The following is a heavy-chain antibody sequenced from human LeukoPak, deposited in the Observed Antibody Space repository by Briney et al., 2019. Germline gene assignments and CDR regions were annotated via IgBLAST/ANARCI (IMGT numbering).Heavy chain of an antibody. CDR2: IYYSGST. CDR1: GFTFSSYG. V-gene: IGHV4-39*01. J-gene: IGHJ4*02. Sequence: GSLRLSCAASGFTFSSYGMHWIRQPPGKGLEWIGSIYYSGSTYYNPSLKSRVTISVDTSKNQFSLKLNSVTAADTAVYYCARHKDWRMGDYEDYWGQGTLVTVSS. D-gene: IGHD4-17*01. CDR3: ARHKDWRMGDYEDY.